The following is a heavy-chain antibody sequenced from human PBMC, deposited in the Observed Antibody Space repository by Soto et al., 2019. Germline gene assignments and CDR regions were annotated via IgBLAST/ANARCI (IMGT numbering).Heavy chain of an antibody. V-gene: IGHV2-5*02. Sequence: QITLKESGPTLVKPTQTLTLTCTFSGFSLSTSGVGVGWIRQPPGKALEWLALIYWDDDKRYSPSLKSRLTITKDTSKNQVVLTMTNMDPVDTATYYRAHRGYYYGSGSYFDYWGQGTLVTVSS. D-gene: IGHD3-10*01. CDR1: GFSLSTSGVG. J-gene: IGHJ4*02. CDR3: AHRGYYYGSGSYFDY. CDR2: IYWDDDK.